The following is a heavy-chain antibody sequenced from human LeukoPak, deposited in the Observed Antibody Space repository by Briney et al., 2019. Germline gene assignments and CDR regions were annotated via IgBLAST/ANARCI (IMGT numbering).Heavy chain of an antibody. V-gene: IGHV1-69*05. J-gene: IGHJ4*02. CDR3: AREPIYDSSGYTSPRFDY. Sequence: SVKVSCKASGGTFSSYAISWVRQAPGQGLEWMGRIIPIFGTANYAQKFQGRVTITTDESTSTAYMELSSLRSEDTAVYYYAREPIYDSSGYTSPRFDYWGQGTLVTVSS. CDR2: IIPIFGTA. CDR1: GGTFSSYA. D-gene: IGHD3-22*01.